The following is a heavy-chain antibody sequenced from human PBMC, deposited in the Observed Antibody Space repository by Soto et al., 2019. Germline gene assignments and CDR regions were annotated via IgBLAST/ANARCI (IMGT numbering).Heavy chain of an antibody. Sequence: GGSLRLSCAASGFTFSSYAMHWVRQAPGKGLEWVAVISYDGSNKYYADSVKGRFTISRDNSKNTLYLQMNSLRAEETAVYYCARDMGIAAAGKYPRRAFDIWGQGTMVTVSS. D-gene: IGHD6-13*01. J-gene: IGHJ3*02. CDR3: ARDMGIAAAGKYPRRAFDI. V-gene: IGHV3-30-3*01. CDR1: GFTFSSYA. CDR2: ISYDGSNK.